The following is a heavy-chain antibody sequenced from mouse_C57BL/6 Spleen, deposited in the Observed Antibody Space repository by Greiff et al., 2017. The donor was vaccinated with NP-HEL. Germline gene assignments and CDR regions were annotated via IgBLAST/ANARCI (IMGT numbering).Heavy chain of an antibody. CDR3: ARVYYGSSYGYFDV. CDR1: GFTFSDYY. D-gene: IGHD1-1*01. Sequence: EVKLMDSEGGLVQPGSSMKLSCTASGFTFSDYYMAWVRQVPEKGLEWVANINYDGSSTYYLDSLKSRFIISRDNAKNILYLQMSSLKSEDTATYYCARVYYGSSYGYFDVWGTGTTVTVSS. J-gene: IGHJ1*03. CDR2: INYDGSST. V-gene: IGHV5-16*01.